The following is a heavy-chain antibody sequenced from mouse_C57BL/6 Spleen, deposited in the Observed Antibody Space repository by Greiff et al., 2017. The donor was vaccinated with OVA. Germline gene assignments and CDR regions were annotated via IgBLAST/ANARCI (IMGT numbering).Heavy chain of an antibody. D-gene: IGHD2-2*01. V-gene: IGHV5-9*01. CDR3: AKTKHGYDDYAMDY. Sequence: EVKLVESGGGLVKPGGSLKLSCAASGFTFSSYTMSWVRQTPEKRLEWVATISGGGGNTYYPDSVKGRFTISRDNAKNTLYLQMSSLRSEDTALYYCAKTKHGYDDYAMDYWGQGTSVTVSS. CDR2: ISGGGGNT. J-gene: IGHJ4*01. CDR1: GFTFSSYT.